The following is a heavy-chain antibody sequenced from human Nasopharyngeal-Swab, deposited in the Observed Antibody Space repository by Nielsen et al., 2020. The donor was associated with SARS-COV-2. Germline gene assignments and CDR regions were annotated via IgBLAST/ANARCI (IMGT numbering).Heavy chain of an antibody. D-gene: IGHD3-16*01. CDR3: VKDLRGKYAFDI. CDR1: GFTFSIYA. CDR2: INDYENRL. V-gene: IGHV3-64D*06. J-gene: IGHJ3*02. Sequence: GESLKTSRSASGFTFSIYAMHWARQAQGKGLEYVSTINDYENRLYYADSVKGRFAISRDNSKNTLYLQMSSLRAEDTAVYWCVKDLRGKYAFDIWGQGTMVTVSS.